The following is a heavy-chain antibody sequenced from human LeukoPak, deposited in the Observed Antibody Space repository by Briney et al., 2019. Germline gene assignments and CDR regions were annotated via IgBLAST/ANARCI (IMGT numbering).Heavy chain of an antibody. D-gene: IGHD3-22*01. CDR1: GYTFTSYG. Sequence: ASVKVSCKASGYTFTSYGISWVRQAPGQGLEWMGWISAYNGNTNYAQKLQGRVTMTTDTSTSTAYMELRGLRSDDTAVYYCARDFRPGSSGYYEVWGQGTLVTVSS. J-gene: IGHJ4*02. CDR3: ARDFRPGSSGYYEV. CDR2: ISAYNGNT. V-gene: IGHV1-18*01.